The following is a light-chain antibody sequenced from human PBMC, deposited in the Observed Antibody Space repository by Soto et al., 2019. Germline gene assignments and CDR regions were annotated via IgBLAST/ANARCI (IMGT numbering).Light chain of an antibody. CDR1: QGISSY. CDR2: AAS. J-gene: IGKJ4*01. CDR3: QHLNSYS. Sequence: DIQLTQSPSFLSASVGDRVTITCRASQGISSYLAWYQQKPGKAPKLLIYAASTLQSGVPSRFSGSGSGTEFTLTISSLQPEDFATYYCQHLNSYSFGGGTKVEIK. V-gene: IGKV1-9*01.